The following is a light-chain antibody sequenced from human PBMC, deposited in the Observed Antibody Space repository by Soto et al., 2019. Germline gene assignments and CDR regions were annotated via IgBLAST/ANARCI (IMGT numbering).Light chain of an antibody. V-gene: IGKV1-9*01. J-gene: IGKJ3*01. Sequence: DIQFTQSPSFLSASVGDRVTITCRASQDISNYLVWYQQKPGKAPKPLIYAASTLQSGVPSRFSGSGSGTEFTLTIGSLQPEDFATYYCQQLNSYPLTFGPGTKVDIK. CDR1: QDISNY. CDR2: AAS. CDR3: QQLNSYPLT.